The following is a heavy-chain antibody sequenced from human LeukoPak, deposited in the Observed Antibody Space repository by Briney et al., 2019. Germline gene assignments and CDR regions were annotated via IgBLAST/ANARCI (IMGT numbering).Heavy chain of an antibody. CDR3: ARHPAYSSGRGYYFDY. D-gene: IGHD6-19*01. J-gene: IGHJ4*02. Sequence: GSLRLSCAASGFTFSSYEMNWVRQPPGKGLEWIGSIYYSGSTYYNPSLKSRVTISVNTSKNQFSLKLSSVTAADTAVYYCARHPAYSSGRGYYFDYWGQGTLVTVSS. V-gene: IGHV4-39*01. CDR1: GFTFSSYE. CDR2: IYYSGST.